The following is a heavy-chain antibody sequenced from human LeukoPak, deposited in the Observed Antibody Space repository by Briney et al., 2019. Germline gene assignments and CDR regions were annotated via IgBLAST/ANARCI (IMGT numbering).Heavy chain of an antibody. CDR1: GFSFSTYS. D-gene: IGHD3-22*01. J-gene: IGHJ4*02. V-gene: IGHV3-23*01. CDR3: AKDLGLFALYYYDSSGYWDY. CDR2: ISDTGATT. Sequence: PGGSLRLSCAASGFSFSTYSMSWVRQAPGKGLEWVSVISDTGATTFYADSVKGRFTISRDNSKNTLYLQMSSLRVEDTAVYYCAKDLGLFALYYYDSSGYWDYWGQGTLVTVSS.